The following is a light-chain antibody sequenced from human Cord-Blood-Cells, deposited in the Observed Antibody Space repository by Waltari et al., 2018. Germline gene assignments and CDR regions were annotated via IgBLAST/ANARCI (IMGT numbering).Light chain of an antibody. Sequence: DIQMTQSPSSLSASVGDRVTITCQASQDISNNLNWYQQKPGKAPKLLIYDASNLETGVPSRFSGSGSGTDFTFTISSLQLEDIATYYCQQYDNLPFTFGPGTKVDIK. V-gene: IGKV1-33*01. CDR1: QDISNN. J-gene: IGKJ3*01. CDR3: QQYDNLPFT. CDR2: DAS.